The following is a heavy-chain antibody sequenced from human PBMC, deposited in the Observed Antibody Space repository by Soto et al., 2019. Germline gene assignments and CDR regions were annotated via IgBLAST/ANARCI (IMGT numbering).Heavy chain of an antibody. V-gene: IGHV3-11*01. J-gene: IGHJ4*02. Sequence: GGALRLSCAASGFTFSDYYMSWIRQAPGKGLEWLSYISGSDDTIYYADSVKGRLTVSRDNAKKSLYLQMNSLRAEDTAVYYCARLPYCTGGTCVGPFDYWGQGALVTVSS. CDR1: GFTFSDYY. D-gene: IGHD2-15*01. CDR2: ISGSDDTI. CDR3: ARLPYCTGGTCVGPFDY.